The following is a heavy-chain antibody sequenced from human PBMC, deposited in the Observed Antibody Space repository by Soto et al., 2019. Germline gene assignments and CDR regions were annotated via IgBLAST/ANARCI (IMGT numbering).Heavy chain of an antibody. Sequence: SVKVSCKASGGTFSSYAISWVRQAPGQGLELMGGIIPIFGTANYAQKFQCRVTITADESTSTAYMELSSLRSEDTAVYYCARSYYDSSGYFHGMDVWGQGTTVTAP. V-gene: IGHV1-69*13. CDR2: IIPIFGTA. J-gene: IGHJ6*02. D-gene: IGHD3-22*01. CDR3: ARSYYDSSGYFHGMDV. CDR1: GGTFSSYA.